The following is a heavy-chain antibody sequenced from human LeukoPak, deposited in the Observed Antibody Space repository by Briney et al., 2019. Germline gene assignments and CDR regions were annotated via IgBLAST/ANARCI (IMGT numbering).Heavy chain of an antibody. CDR1: GGSISDGGFY. CDR2: IYYGGGT. CDR3: ARDSPYYYDSNSLDGYFDY. J-gene: IGHJ4*02. D-gene: IGHD3-22*01. Sequence: SRTLSLTCTVSGGSISDGGFYWSWLRQHPGKGLVWLGYIYYGGGTYYNPSLKRRVTISLDASKNQYSLKLSSVTAADTAVYYWARDSPYYYDSNSLDGYFDYWGQGTLVTVFS. V-gene: IGHV4-31*03.